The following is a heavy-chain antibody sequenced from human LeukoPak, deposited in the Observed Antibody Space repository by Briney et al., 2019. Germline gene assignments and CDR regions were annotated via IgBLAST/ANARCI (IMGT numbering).Heavy chain of an antibody. Sequence: GGCLRLSCAASGFTFSSYGMHWVRQAPGKGLEWVAVISFDGSNKYYADSVKGRFTISRDNSKNTLYLQMNSLRAEDTAVYYCAKDLDYDSSGCPDYWGQGTLVTVSS. V-gene: IGHV3-30*18. CDR3: AKDLDYDSSGCPDY. CDR2: ISFDGSNK. J-gene: IGHJ4*02. CDR1: GFTFSSYG. D-gene: IGHD3-22*01.